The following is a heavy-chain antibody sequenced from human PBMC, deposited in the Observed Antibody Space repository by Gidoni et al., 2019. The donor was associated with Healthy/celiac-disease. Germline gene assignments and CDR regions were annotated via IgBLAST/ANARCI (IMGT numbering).Heavy chain of an antibody. CDR3: EKGVSLGGTTGFDY. V-gene: IGHV3-9*01. Sequence: EVQPVEPGGGLVQTGRSLRLYCAAPGCTLDDYAMHWDRPAPGKGVGWVSGISWNSGSIGYADAVKGRFTISRDNAKNSLYLQMNSLRAEDTALYYCEKGVSLGGTTGFDYWGQGTLVTVSS. CDR1: GCTLDDYA. D-gene: IGHD4-17*01. CDR2: ISWNSGSI. J-gene: IGHJ4*02.